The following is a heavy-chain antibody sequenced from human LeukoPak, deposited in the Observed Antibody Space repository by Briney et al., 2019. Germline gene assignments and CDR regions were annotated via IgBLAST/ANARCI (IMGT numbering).Heavy chain of an antibody. J-gene: IGHJ4*02. CDR1: GFIFSSYA. Sequence: PGGSLRLSCAASGFIFSSYAMSWVRQAPGKGLEWVSTISGSGGSTYYADSVKGRFTISRDNSKNTLYLQMNSLRAEDTAVYYCAKIPQVVTAAISSCWGQGTLVTVSS. CDR2: ISGSGGST. D-gene: IGHD2-2*02. V-gene: IGHV3-23*01. CDR3: AKIPQVVTAAISSC.